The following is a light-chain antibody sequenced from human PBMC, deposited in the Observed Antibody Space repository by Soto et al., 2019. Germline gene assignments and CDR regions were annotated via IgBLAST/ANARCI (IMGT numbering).Light chain of an antibody. CDR3: QQRSNWT. CDR2: GAS. CDR1: QSVSRN. Sequence: EIVLTQSPATLSLSPGERATLSCRASQSVSRNLAWYQQKPGQAPRPLIYGASNRATGIPARFSGSGSGTDFTLTISSLEPEDFAVYYCQQRSNWTFGQGTKVEIK. J-gene: IGKJ1*01. V-gene: IGKV3-11*01.